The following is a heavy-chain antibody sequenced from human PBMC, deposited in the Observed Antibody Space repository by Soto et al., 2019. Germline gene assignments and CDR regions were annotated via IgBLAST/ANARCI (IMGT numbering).Heavy chain of an antibody. J-gene: IGHJ4*02. CDR2: ISYSGST. CDR1: GGSISSSSYY. Sequence: QLQLQESGPGLVKPSETLSLTCTVSGGSISSSSYYWGWIRQPPGKGLEWIGSISYSGSTYYNPSLKSRVTISVDTSKNQLSLKLSSVTAADTAVYSCARGGYSDPGDYWGQGTLVTVSS. V-gene: IGHV4-39*01. D-gene: IGHD6-13*01. CDR3: ARGGYSDPGDY.